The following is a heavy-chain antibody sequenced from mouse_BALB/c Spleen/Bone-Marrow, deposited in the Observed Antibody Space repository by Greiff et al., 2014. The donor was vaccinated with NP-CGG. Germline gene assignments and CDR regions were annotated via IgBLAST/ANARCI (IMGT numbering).Heavy chain of an antibody. CDR1: GYSFTIHW. D-gene: IGHD2-4*01. Sequence: VQLQQSGAELVRPGASVKLSCMASGYSFTIHWMNWVKQRPGQGLEWIGMIHPSDIETRLNQKFKDKATLTVDKSSNTAYMQLSSPTSEDSAVYYCARGEITAFAYWGQGTLVTVSA. CDR3: ARGEITAFAY. V-gene: IGHV1-61*01. CDR2: IHPSDIET. J-gene: IGHJ3*01.